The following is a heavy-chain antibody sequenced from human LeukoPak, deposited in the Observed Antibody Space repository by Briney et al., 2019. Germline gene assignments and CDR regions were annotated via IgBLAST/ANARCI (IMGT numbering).Heavy chain of an antibody. V-gene: IGHV3-23*01. CDR2: ISGSGGST. CDR3: AKASDGATIEVGN. J-gene: IGHJ4*02. Sequence: GGSLRLSCAASGFTLSSYAMSGVRQAPGKGLEWVSAISGSGGSTYYADSVKGRFTISRDNSKNTLYLQMNSLRAEDTAVYYCAKASDGATIEVGNWGQGTLVTVSS. D-gene: IGHD5-12*01. CDR1: GFTLSSYA.